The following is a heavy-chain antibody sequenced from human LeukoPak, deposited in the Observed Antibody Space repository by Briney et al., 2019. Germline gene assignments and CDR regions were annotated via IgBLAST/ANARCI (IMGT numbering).Heavy chain of an antibody. Sequence: GASVKVSCKASGGTFSSYAISWVRQAPGQGLEWMGRIIPTFYTANYAQKFQGRVTITTDESTNTAYMELSSLRSEDTAVYYCASDLGYCSRTSCYFDYWGQGTLVTVSS. CDR1: GGTFSSYA. V-gene: IGHV1-69*05. D-gene: IGHD2-2*01. CDR2: IIPTFYTA. J-gene: IGHJ4*02. CDR3: ASDLGYCSRTSCYFDY.